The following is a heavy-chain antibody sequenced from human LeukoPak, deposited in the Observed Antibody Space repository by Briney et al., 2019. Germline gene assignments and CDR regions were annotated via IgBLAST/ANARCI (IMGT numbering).Heavy chain of an antibody. D-gene: IGHD2-2*01. J-gene: IGHJ4*02. CDR3: ARDCTSTTCYFRY. Sequence: SETLSLTCSVLDSAISSYYWSGIGQPAGRAREGSGRIYSSGSANYNPSLQSRLTMSVATSKNQFSLTLSSVTAADTAVYYCARDCTSTTCYFRYWGLGTLVTVSS. CDR2: IYSSGSA. CDR1: DSAISSYY. V-gene: IGHV4-4*07.